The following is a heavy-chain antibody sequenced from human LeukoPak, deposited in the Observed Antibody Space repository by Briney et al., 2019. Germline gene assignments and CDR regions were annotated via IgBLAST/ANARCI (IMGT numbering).Heavy chain of an antibody. J-gene: IGHJ4*02. D-gene: IGHD3-22*01. V-gene: IGHV1-18*01. CDR2: ISGYDGHP. Sequence: GASVKVSCKTSGYTFTTYGFSWVRQAPGQGLEWMGWISGYDGHPNYAEKFQGRVTMTIDKSTSTAYLELRSLRSDDTAVYYCARDQMYFYDSSGFDFWGQGSLVTVSS. CDR3: ARDQMYFYDSSGFDF. CDR1: GYTFTTYG.